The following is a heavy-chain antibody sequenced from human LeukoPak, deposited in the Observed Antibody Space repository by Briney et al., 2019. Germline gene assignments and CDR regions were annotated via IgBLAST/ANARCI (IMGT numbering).Heavy chain of an antibody. Sequence: GGSLRLSCAASGFTFSTYSMNWVRQAPGKGLEWVSSIASSSNIYYADSVKGRFTISRDNAKNSLYLQMNSLRAEDTAVYYCARDLDSSGWNLDFGYWGQGTLVTVSS. CDR2: IASSSNI. V-gene: IGHV3-21*01. J-gene: IGHJ4*02. CDR1: GFTFSTYS. D-gene: IGHD6-19*01. CDR3: ARDLDSSGWNLDFGY.